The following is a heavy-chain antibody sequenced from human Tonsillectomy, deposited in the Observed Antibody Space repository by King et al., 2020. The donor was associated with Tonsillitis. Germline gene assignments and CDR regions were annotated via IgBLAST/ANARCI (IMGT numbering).Heavy chain of an antibody. D-gene: IGHD4-17*01. V-gene: IGHV4-34*01. CDR1: GGSFSGYY. CDR2: VNHSGST. Sequence: VQLQQWGAGLLKPSETLSLTCAVYGGSFSGYYWSWIRQLPGKGLEWIGEVNHSGSTKYNPSLKSRVTISVDTSKNPFSLNLSSVTAADTAVYFCARISNGDYSWFDYWGQGTLVTVSS. CDR3: ARISNGDYSWFDY. J-gene: IGHJ4*02.